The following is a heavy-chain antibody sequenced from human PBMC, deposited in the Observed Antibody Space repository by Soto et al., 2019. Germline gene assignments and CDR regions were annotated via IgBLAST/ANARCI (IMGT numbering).Heavy chain of an antibody. V-gene: IGHV5-10-1*01. CDR2: IDPSDSYT. D-gene: IGHD6-13*01. J-gene: IGHJ4*02. CDR3: ARLQAAAGYNDLTIDY. Sequence: EVQLWQSGAEVKKPGESLRISCKGSGYSFPSYWISWVRQRPGKGLECMGRIDPSDSYTNYSPSFQGHVTISADKSIRTADLQWSSLKASDTAIYYCARLQAAAGYNDLTIDYWGQGTLVTVSS. CDR1: GYSFPSYW.